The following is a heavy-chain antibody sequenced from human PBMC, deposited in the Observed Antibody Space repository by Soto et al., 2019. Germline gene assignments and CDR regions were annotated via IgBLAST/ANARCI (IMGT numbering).Heavy chain of an antibody. CDR1: CGSLSSGSYY. V-gene: IGHV4-31*03. CDR2: NYYSGIA. D-gene: IGHD6-6*01. Sequence: SETLSLTCTVSCGSLSSGSYYWTWIRQHPGKGLEWIGYNYYSGIAYYNPYLKSRVTISLDTSKNQFSLKLSSVTAADTAVYYCARGSSIAGLYYGMDVWGQGTTVTVSS. J-gene: IGHJ6*02. CDR3: ARGSSIAGLYYGMDV.